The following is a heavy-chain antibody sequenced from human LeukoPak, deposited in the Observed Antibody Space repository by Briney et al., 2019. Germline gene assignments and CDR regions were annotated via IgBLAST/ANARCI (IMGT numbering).Heavy chain of an antibody. CDR2: ISWNSGSI. CDR1: GFTFDDYA. CDR3: AKGRFGGYEGDYFDY. Sequence: GRSLRLSCAASGFTFDDYAMHWVRQAPGKGLEWVSSISWNSGSIGYADSVKGRFTISRDNAKNSLYLQMNSLRAEDMALYYCAKGRFGGYEGDYFDYWGQGTLVTVSS. J-gene: IGHJ4*02. D-gene: IGHD3-22*01. V-gene: IGHV3-9*03.